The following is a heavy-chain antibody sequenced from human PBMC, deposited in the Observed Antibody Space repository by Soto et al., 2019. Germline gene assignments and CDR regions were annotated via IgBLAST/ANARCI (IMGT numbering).Heavy chain of an antibody. CDR2: IYPGDSDT. V-gene: IGHV5-51*01. CDR1: GYSFTSYW. CDR3: ARQKYRSRSAVGGMDV. J-gene: IGHJ6*02. Sequence: PGESLKISCKGSGYSFTSYWIGWVRQMPGKGLEWMGIIYPGDSDTRYSPSFQGQVTISADKSISTAYLQWSSLKASDTAMYYCARQKYRSRSAVGGMDVWGQGTTVTVSS. D-gene: IGHD6-13*01.